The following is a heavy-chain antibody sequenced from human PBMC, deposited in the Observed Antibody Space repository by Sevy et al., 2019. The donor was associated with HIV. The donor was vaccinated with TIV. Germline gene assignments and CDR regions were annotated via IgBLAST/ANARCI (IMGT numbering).Heavy chain of an antibody. CDR2: IHSDDTT. CDR1: GLTVNSNY. D-gene: IGHD5-18*01. J-gene: IGHJ4*02. Sequence: GGSLRLSCAASGLTVNSNYMTWVRQAPGKGLEGVSVIHSDDTTYHADSVKDRFTISRDKFKNTLYLHMSSLRAEDTAVYYCARGKSGYGYALNYWGQGTLVTVSS. V-gene: IGHV3-66*01. CDR3: ARGKSGYGYALNY.